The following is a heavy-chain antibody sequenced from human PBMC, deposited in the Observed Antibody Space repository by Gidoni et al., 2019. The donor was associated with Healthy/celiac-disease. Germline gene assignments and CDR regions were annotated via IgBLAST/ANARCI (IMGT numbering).Heavy chain of an antibody. CDR1: GGSISSSSYY. J-gene: IGHJ5*02. CDR3: ARFMITFGGVLDWFDP. D-gene: IGHD3-16*01. Sequence: QLQLQESGPGLVKPSETLSLTCTVSGGSISSSSYYWGWLRQPPGKGLEWIGSIYYSGSTYYNPSLKSRVTISVDTSKNQFSLKLSSVTAADTAVYYCARFMITFGGVLDWFDPWGQGTLVTVSS. V-gene: IGHV4-39*01. CDR2: IYYSGST.